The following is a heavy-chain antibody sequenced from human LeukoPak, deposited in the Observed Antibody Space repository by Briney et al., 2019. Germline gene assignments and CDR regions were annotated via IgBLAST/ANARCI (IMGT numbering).Heavy chain of an antibody. CDR1: GYSFSNYW. CDR3: ARFSGDNAFDI. V-gene: IGHV5-51*01. J-gene: IGHJ3*02. Sequence: PGESLKISCKGSGYSFSNYWIGWVRQMPGKGLEWMGIVYPGDSDTRYSPSFQGQVTISADKSINTAYLQWSSLKASDTAIHYCARFSGDNAFDIWGQGTMVTVSS. D-gene: IGHD2-21*02. CDR2: VYPGDSDT.